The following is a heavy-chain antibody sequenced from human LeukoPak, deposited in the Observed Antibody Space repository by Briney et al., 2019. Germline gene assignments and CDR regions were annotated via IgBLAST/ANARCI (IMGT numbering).Heavy chain of an antibody. CDR1: GLTVSSSY. CDR3: ARNILFAFDI. CDR2: IYHDGST. Sequence: PGGSLRLSCAASGLTVSSSYMSWVRQAPGKGLEWVSIIYHDGSTYYADSMKGRFTISRDNSKNTLYLQVNSLRAEDTAMYYCARNILFAFDIWGQGTMVTVSS. V-gene: IGHV3-53*01. J-gene: IGHJ3*02.